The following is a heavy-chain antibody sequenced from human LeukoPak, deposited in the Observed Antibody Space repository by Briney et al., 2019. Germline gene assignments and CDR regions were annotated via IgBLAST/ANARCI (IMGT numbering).Heavy chain of an antibody. CDR3: ARHGRCMVRGVCNDY. CDR2: IIPIFGTA. Sequence: SVKVSCKASGGTFSSYAISWVRQAPGQGLEWMGGIIPIFGTANYAQKFEGRVTITADESTSTAYMELSSLRSEDTAVYYCARHGRCMVRGVCNDYWGQGTLVTVSS. D-gene: IGHD3-10*01. CDR1: GGTFSSYA. J-gene: IGHJ4*02. V-gene: IGHV1-69*13.